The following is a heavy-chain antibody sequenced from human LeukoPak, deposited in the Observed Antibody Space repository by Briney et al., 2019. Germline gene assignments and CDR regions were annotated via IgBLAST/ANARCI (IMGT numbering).Heavy chain of an antibody. V-gene: IGHV1-18*01. CDR1: GYTFTSYG. Sequence: ASVKVSCKASGYTFTSYGISWVRQAPGQGLEWMGWISAYNGNTNYAQKLQGRVTMTTDTSTSTAYMELRSLRSDDTAVYYCARDYAMTTVTTLGYWGQGTLVTVSS. CDR2: ISAYNGNT. CDR3: ARDYAMTTVTTLGY. J-gene: IGHJ4*02. D-gene: IGHD4-17*01.